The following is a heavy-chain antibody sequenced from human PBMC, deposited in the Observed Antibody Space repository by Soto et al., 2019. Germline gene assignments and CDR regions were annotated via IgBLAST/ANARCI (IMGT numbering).Heavy chain of an antibody. D-gene: IGHD6-13*01. J-gene: IGHJ6*02. V-gene: IGHV3-23*01. Sequence: WWSLRLSFASSGFTFSSYAMSWVRQAPGKGLEWVSAISGSGGSTYYADSVKGRFTISRDNSKNTLYLQMNSLRAEDTAVYYCAKAAIAAAGTYYYGMDVWGQGTTVTVS. CDR1: GFTFSSYA. CDR3: AKAAIAAAGTYYYGMDV. CDR2: ISGSGGST.